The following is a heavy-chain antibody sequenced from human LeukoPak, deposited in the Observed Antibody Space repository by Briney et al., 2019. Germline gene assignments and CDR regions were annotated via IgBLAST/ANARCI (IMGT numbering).Heavy chain of an antibody. CDR1: GGSISSYY. V-gene: IGHV4-4*07. D-gene: IGHD3-9*01. CDR2: IYTSGST. J-gene: IGHJ5*02. CDR3: ARGPGNYDILSRNWFDP. Sequence: SETLSLTCTVSGGSISSYYWSWIRQPAGKGLEWIGRIYTSGSTNYNPSLKSRVTMSVDTSKNQFSLKLSSVTAADTAVYYCARGPGNYDILSRNWFDPWGQGTLVTVSS.